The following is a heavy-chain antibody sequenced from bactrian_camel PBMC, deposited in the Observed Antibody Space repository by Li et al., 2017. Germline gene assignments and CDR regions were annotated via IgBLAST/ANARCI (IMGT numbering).Heavy chain of an antibody. V-gene: IGHV3S40*01. Sequence: EVQLVESGGGSVQAGGSLRLSCKASVDSGRAVAWFRQAPGKEREGVAAIYTAGGYTKYADSVKDRFTISQDNAGNTVYLQMNGLKPEDTAMYYCAANFGPYCSGPYLARRANFEGQGTQVTVS. D-gene: IGHD1*01. CDR1: VDSGRA. J-gene: IGHJ4*01. CDR2: IYTAGGYT.